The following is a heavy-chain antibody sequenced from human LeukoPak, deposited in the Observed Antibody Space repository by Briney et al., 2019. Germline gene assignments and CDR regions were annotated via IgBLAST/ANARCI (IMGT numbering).Heavy chain of an antibody. D-gene: IGHD3-22*01. CDR2: ISAYNGNT. Sequence: GASVKVSCKASGYTFTSYGIGWVRQAPGQGLEWMGWISAYNGNTNYAQKLQGRVTMTTDTSTSTAYMELRSLRSDDTAVYYCAVHYDSSGYLYYFDYWGQGTLVTVSS. CDR3: AVHYDSSGYLYYFDY. CDR1: GYTFTSYG. V-gene: IGHV1-18*01. J-gene: IGHJ4*02.